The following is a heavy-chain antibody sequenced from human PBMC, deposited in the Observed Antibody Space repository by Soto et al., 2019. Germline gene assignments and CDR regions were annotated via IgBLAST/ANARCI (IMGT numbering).Heavy chain of an antibody. V-gene: IGHV5-10-1*01. Sequence: PGESLKISCKSSGYSLATYWITWVRQMPGKGLEWMGRIDPSDSYINYSPSFQGRVTISADKSLNTAYLQWSSLEASDTAMYYCARLGDCSGGSCFSRYYYHGVDVWGQGTTVTVSS. J-gene: IGHJ6*02. CDR2: IDPSDSYI. CDR1: GYSLATYW. CDR3: ARLGDCSGGSCFSRYYYHGVDV. D-gene: IGHD2-15*01.